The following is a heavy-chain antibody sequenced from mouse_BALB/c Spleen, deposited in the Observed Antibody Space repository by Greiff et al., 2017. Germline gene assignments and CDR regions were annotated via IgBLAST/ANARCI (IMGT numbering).Heavy chain of an antibody. J-gene: IGHJ4*01. Sequence: QVQLQQSGAELVRPGTSVKVSCKASGYAFTNYLIEWVKQRPGQGLEWIGVINPGSGGTNYNEKFKGKATLTADKSSSTAYMQLISLTSDDSAVYFCARLEGMITSAMDYWGQGTSVTVSS. V-gene: IGHV1-54*01. CDR3: ARLEGMITSAMDY. CDR2: INPGSGGT. CDR1: GYAFTNYL. D-gene: IGHD2-4*01.